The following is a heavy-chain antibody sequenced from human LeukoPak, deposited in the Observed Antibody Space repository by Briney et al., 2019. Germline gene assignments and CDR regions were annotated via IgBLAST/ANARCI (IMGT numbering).Heavy chain of an antibody. CDR1: GYTFTSYY. D-gene: IGHD4-17*01. J-gene: IGHJ3*02. CDR2: IIPIFGTA. CDR3: ARSTDYAGAFDI. Sequence: ASVKVSCKASGYTFTSYYMHWVRQAPGQGLEWMGGIIPIFGTANYAQKFQGRVTITTDESTSTAYMELSSLRSEDTAVYYCARSTDYAGAFDIWGQGTMVTVSS. V-gene: IGHV1-69*05.